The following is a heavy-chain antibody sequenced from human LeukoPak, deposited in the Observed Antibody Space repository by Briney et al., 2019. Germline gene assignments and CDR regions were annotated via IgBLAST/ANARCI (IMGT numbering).Heavy chain of an antibody. CDR2: VYPCDSDT. CDR1: GYSFTSYW. J-gene: IGHJ4*02. Sequence: GESLEIPWQGSGYSFTSYWIDRVRQMPGKGLEWMGIVYPCDSDTKYSPSFQGQVTIYADNPISTSFLQWNSMKASDTAMYYCARHDSTLATNYWGQGTLVTVSS. D-gene: IGHD5-12*01. CDR3: ARHDSTLATNY. V-gene: IGHV5-51*01.